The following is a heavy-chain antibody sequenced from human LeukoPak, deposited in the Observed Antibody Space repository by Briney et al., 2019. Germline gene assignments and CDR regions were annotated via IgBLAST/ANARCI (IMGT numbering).Heavy chain of an antibody. CDR1: GYSFTSYW. V-gene: IGHV5-51*01. CDR2: IYPGDSDT. Sequence: GESLQISCKGSGYSFTSYWIGWVRQMPGKGLEWMGIIYPGDSDTRYSPSFQGQVTISADKSISTAYLQWSSLKASDTAMYYCARRHCSSTSCYTRNGWGVDAFDIWGQGTMVTVSS. D-gene: IGHD2-2*02. CDR3: ARRHCSSTSCYTRNGWGVDAFDI. J-gene: IGHJ3*02.